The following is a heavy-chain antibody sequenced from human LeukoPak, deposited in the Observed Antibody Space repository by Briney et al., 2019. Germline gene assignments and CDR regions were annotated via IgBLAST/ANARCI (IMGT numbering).Heavy chain of an antibody. CDR3: AIQISGYVY. V-gene: IGHV3-64*01. CDR1: GFTFSTCT. D-gene: IGHD5-12*01. Sequence: GGSLRLSCAASGFTFSTCTMHWVRQAPGKGLEYVSGITDNGGTRNYANSVKGRFTISRDNSKNTLYLQMGSLRPDDMAVYYCAIQISGYVYWGQGTLVTVSS. J-gene: IGHJ4*02. CDR2: ITDNGGTR.